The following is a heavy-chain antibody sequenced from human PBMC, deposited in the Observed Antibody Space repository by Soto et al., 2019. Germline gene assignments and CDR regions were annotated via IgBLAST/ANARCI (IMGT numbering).Heavy chain of an antibody. CDR2: ISSTSSYI. Sequence: GGSLRLSCAASGFTFSSYSMNWVRQAPGKGLEWVSSISSTSSYIYYADSVKGRFTISRENAKNSLYLQMNSLRAEDTAVYYCARDRVGATRRAFGSWERGNMVAVSS. CDR1: GFTFSSYS. CDR3: ARDRVGATRRAFGS. V-gene: IGHV3-21*01. J-gene: IGHJ3*02. D-gene: IGHD1-26*01.